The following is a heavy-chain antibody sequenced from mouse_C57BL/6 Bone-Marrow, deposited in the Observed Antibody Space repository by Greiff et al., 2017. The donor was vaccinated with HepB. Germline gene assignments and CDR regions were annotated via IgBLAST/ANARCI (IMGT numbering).Heavy chain of an antibody. CDR3: ARSRDFDY. CDR1: GYTFTSYW. CDR2: IDPSDSYT. J-gene: IGHJ2*01. Sequence: QVQLQQPGAELVKPGASVKLSCKASGYTFTSYWMQWVKQRPGQGLEWIGEIDPSDSYTNYNQKFKGKATLTVETSSSTAYMQLSSLTSEDSAVYYCARSRDFDYWGQGTTLTVSS. V-gene: IGHV1-50*01.